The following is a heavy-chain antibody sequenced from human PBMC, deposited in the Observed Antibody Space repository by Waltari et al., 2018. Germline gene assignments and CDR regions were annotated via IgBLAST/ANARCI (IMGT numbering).Heavy chain of an antibody. J-gene: IGHJ4*02. D-gene: IGHD6-19*01. CDR2: IKQDGSQT. V-gene: IGHV3-7*04. CDR1: GFTFRHYW. Sequence: EVQLVESGGGLVQPGGCLRLHCAASGFTFRHYWIAWVRQAPGRGLEWVANIKQDGSQTYYVDSVKGRFTISRDNARNSLYLQMDSLRDEDTALYYCARDRGWNTLDYWGQGTLVTVSS. CDR3: ARDRGWNTLDY.